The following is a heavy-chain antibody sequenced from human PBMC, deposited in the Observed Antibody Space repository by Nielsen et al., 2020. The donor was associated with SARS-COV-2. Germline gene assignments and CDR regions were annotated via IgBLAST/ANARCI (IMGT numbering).Heavy chain of an antibody. CDR2: IYYSGST. J-gene: IGHJ4*02. D-gene: IGHD3-3*01. CDR3: ARRFTDTIFGANNYYFDY. V-gene: IGHV4-59*08. Sequence: SETLSLTCTVSGDSISSYYWSWIRQPPGKGLEWIGYIYYSGSTNYNPSLKSRVTISVDTSKNQFSLKLSSVTAADTAVYYCARRFTDTIFGANNYYFDYWGQGTLVTVSS. CDR1: GDSISSYY.